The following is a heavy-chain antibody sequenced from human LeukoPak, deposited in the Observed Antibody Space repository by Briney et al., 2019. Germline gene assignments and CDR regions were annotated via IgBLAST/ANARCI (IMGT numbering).Heavy chain of an antibody. CDR2: IIPIFGTA. D-gene: IGHD3-16*02. Sequence: GASVKLSCKASGGTFSSYAISWVRQAPGQGLEWMGRIIPIFGTANYAQKFQGRVTITTDESTSTAYMELSSLRSEDTAVYYCARLRLGELSYNFHAFDIWGQGTMVTVSS. J-gene: IGHJ3*02. CDR3: ARLRLGELSYNFHAFDI. CDR1: GGTFSSYA. V-gene: IGHV1-69*05.